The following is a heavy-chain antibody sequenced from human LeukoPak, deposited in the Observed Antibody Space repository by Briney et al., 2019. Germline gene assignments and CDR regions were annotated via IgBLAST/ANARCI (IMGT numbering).Heavy chain of an antibody. CDR3: ARGPTTNSWFDP. V-gene: IGHV1-69*02. CDR2: IIPILGIA. Sequence: SVKVSCKASGGTFSSYTISWVRQAPGQGLEWMGGIIPILGIANYAQKFQGRVTITADKSTSTAYMELSSLRSEDTAVYYCARGPTTNSWFDPWGQGTLVTVSS. D-gene: IGHD2-8*01. CDR1: GGTFSSYT. J-gene: IGHJ5*02.